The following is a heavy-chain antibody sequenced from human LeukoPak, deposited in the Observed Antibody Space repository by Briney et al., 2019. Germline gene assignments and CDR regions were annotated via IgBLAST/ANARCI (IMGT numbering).Heavy chain of an antibody. V-gene: IGHV4-59*01. Sequence: SETLSLTCTVSGGSISSYYWSWIRQPPGKGLEWIGYIYYSGSTNYNPSLKSRVTISVDTSKNQFSLKLSSVTAAGTAVYYCARDLYYYGSGSYRAFDIWGQGTMVTVSS. CDR1: GGSISSYY. J-gene: IGHJ3*02. CDR2: IYYSGST. CDR3: ARDLYYYGSGSYRAFDI. D-gene: IGHD3-10*01.